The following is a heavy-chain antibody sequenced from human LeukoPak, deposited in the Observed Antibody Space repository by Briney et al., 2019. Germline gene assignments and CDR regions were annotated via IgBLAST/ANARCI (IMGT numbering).Heavy chain of an antibody. CDR1: GYSISSGYY. CDR3: ARGMDIVVVLAAIGY. CDR2: IYHSGST. J-gene: IGHJ4*02. D-gene: IGHD2-2*03. Sequence: PSETLSLTCTVSGYSISSGYYWGWIRQPPGKGLEWIGSIYHSGSTYYNPSLKSRVTISVDTSKNQFSLKLSSVTAADTAVYYCARGMDIVVVLAAIGYWGQGTLVTVSS. V-gene: IGHV4-38-2*02.